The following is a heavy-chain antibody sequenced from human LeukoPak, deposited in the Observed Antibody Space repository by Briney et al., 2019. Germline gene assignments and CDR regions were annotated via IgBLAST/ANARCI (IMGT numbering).Heavy chain of an antibody. V-gene: IGHV3-7*01. CDR3: ATTVAGYPDDYLDF. CDR2: TNQDGSKN. Sequence: GGSLRLSCVVSEFTFSNSWMSWVRQAPGKGLERVAHTNQDGSKNYYVDSVKGRFTISRDNAKNSLYLQMNSLRAEDTAVYYCATTVAGYPDDYLDFWGQGTLVTVSS. CDR1: EFTFSNSW. J-gene: IGHJ4*02. D-gene: IGHD6-19*01.